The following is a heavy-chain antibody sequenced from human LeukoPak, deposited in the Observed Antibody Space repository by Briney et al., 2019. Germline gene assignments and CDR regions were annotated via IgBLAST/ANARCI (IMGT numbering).Heavy chain of an antibody. CDR3: ARDDWNSNWFDP. D-gene: IGHD1-7*01. CDR1: GFTFSSHW. Sequence: PGGSLRLSCAASGFTFSSHWMHWVRQAPGKGLVWVSRINSDGSITTYADSVKGRFTISRDNAKNTLYLQMNSLRAEDTAVYYCARDDWNSNWFDPWGQGTLVTDSS. J-gene: IGHJ5*02. V-gene: IGHV3-74*01. CDR2: INSDGSIT.